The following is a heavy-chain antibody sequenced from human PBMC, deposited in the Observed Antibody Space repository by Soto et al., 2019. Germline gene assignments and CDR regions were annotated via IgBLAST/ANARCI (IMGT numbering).Heavy chain of an antibody. CDR1: GGTFNSYT. J-gene: IGHJ5*02. V-gene: IGHV1-69*13. CDR3: VRRPTIVLVPTKHPLGACFDL. Sequence: ASLKVSCKASGGTFNSYTINWVRQAPGQGLEWMGGITPIFGRTNYAQKFQDRVTITADESTNTAYMELRDLTSDDTAVYYCVRRPTIVLVPTKHPLGACFDLQGERALVTVSS. CDR2: ITPIFGRT. D-gene: IGHD2-8*02.